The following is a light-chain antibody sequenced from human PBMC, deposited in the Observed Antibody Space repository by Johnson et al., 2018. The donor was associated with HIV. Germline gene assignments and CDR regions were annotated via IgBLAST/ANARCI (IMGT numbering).Light chain of an antibody. CDR3: GTWESSLGAGGL. J-gene: IGLJ1*01. CDR2: DRN. V-gene: IGLV1-51*01. CDR1: TSNIGSNS. Sequence: QSVLTQPPSVSAAPGQKVTISCSGNTSNIGSNSVSWYQHLPGIAPKLLVYDRNKRPSGIPDRFSGSKSGTSATLGITGLQTGDEADYYCGTWESSLGAGGLFGTGTKVTVL.